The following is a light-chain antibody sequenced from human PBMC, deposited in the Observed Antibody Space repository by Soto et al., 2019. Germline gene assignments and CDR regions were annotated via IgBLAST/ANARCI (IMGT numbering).Light chain of an antibody. CDR2: DAS. J-gene: IGKJ5*01. CDR3: QHGSDWPPFT. Sequence: EIVLTQSPARLSLSPGERATLSCRASQSVNSNLAWYQHKPGQAPRLLIYDASNRATGIPARFSGSGSGTGFTLTVSSVEPEDFAVYYCQHGSDWPPFTFGQGTRLE. CDR1: QSVNSN. V-gene: IGKV3-11*01.